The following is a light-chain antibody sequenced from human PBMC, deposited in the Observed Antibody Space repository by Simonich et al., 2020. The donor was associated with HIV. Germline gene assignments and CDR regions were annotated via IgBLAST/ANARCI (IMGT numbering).Light chain of an antibody. J-gene: IGKJ1*01. V-gene: IGKV2-28*01. CDR2: LGS. CDR3: MQGTPWT. CDR1: QSLLHSNGYNY. Sequence: EIVVTQSPLSLPVTPGEPASISCRSSQSLLHSNGYNYLDWYLQKPGQSPQLLISLGSNRASGVPDRFSGSGSGTDFTLKISRVEAEDVGVYYCMQGTPWTFGQGTKVEIK.